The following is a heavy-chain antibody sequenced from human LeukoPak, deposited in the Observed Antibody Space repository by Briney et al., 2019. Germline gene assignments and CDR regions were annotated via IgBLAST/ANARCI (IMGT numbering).Heavy chain of an antibody. V-gene: IGHV1-2*02. D-gene: IGHD3-9*01. J-gene: IGHJ4*02. CDR1: GYTFTGYD. CDR3: ARDRRELRYFDWFLDY. Sequence: ASVKVSCTASGYTFTGYDVHWVRQAPGHGLEWMGWINPNSGSTNFAQEFQGRVTMTRDTSISTAYLELGRLKSDDTAVYYCARDRRELRYFDWFLDYWGQGTLVTVSS. CDR2: INPNSGST.